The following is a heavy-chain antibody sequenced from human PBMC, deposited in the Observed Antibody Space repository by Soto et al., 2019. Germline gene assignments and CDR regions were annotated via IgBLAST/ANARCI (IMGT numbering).Heavy chain of an antibody. Sequence: GGSLRLSCAASGFTFSSYAMSWVRQAPGKGLEWVSAISGSGGSTYYADSVKGRFTISRDNSKNTLYLQMNSLRAEDTAVYYWAKDLGKYSSGWPIDYWGQGTLVTVSS. D-gene: IGHD6-19*01. J-gene: IGHJ4*02. CDR3: AKDLGKYSSGWPIDY. CDR2: ISGSGGST. CDR1: GFTFSSYA. V-gene: IGHV3-23*01.